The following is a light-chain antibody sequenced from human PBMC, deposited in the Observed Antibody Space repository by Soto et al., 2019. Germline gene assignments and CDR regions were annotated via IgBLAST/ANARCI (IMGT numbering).Light chain of an antibody. Sequence: DDVMTQSPLSLPVTVGQPASISCRSNQSLVHSDGIAYFSWFQQRPGRSPRRLIYKVSNRDSGVPARFSGSGSGTDFALKISRVEAEDVGVYYCMQGTHWPTTFGQGTRLEIK. CDR1: QSLVHSDGIAY. J-gene: IGKJ5*01. CDR3: MQGTHWPTT. CDR2: KVS. V-gene: IGKV2-30*02.